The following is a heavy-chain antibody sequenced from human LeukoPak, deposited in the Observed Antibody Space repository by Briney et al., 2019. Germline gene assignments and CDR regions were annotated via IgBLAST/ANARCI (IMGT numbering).Heavy chain of an antibody. CDR1: GFTFSSYE. V-gene: IGHV3-48*03. CDR3: ARFYGDYVGY. J-gene: IGHJ4*02. D-gene: IGHD4-17*01. Sequence: GGSLTLSCAASGFTFSSYEMNWVRQAPGKGLEWVSYISSSGSTIYYADSVKGRFTISRDNAKNSLYLQMNSLRAEDTAVYYCARFYGDYVGYRGQGTVVTVSS. CDR2: ISSSGSTI.